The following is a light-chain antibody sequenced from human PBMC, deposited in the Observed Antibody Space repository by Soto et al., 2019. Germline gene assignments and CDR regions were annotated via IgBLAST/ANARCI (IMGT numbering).Light chain of an antibody. CDR3: QQYYSTPWT. CDR2: WSS. CDR1: QTVLYSSTNNNY. V-gene: IGKV4-1*01. Sequence: DIVLTQSPDSLAVSLGERATINCRSSQTVLYSSTNNNYLAWYQQKPGQPPKLLIYWSSTRESGVPDRFSGSGSGTDFTLTIRSLQAEDVAVYYCQQYYSTPWTFGQGTRVEIK. J-gene: IGKJ1*01.